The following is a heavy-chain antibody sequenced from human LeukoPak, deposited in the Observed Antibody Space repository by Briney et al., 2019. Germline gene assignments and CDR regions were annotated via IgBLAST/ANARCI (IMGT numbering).Heavy chain of an antibody. D-gene: IGHD3-22*01. V-gene: IGHV4-4*07. J-gene: IGHJ4*02. Sequence: SETLSLTCTVSGGSISSYYWSWIRQHAGKGLEWIGRIYTSGSTNYNPSLKSRVTMSVDTSKNQFSLKLSSVTAADTAVYFCARGLVDYELPKGYIDYWGRGTLVTVSS. CDR3: ARGLVDYELPKGYIDY. CDR1: GGSISSYY. CDR2: IYTSGST.